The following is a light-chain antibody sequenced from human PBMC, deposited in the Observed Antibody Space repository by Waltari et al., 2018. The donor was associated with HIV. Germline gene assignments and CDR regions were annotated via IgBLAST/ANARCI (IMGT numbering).Light chain of an antibody. CDR3: ATWDDSLNAWV. J-gene: IGLJ3*02. Sequence: QSVLTPPPPAPGTPGQRVTLSCSGSSSNIGRNTLHWYQLLHGPAPKLLIYSNNQRPSGVPDRFSGSKSGPSASLAISGLQSEDEADYYCATWDDSLNAWVFGGGTKLTVL. CDR2: SNN. CDR1: SSNIGRNT. V-gene: IGLV1-44*01.